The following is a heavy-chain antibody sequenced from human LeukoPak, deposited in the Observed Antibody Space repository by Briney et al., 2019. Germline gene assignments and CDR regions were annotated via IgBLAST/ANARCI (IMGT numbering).Heavy chain of an antibody. Sequence: RSSETLSLTCAVYGGSFSGYYWSWIRQPPGKGLEWIGEINHSGSTNYNPSLKSRVTMSVDTSKNQFSLKLSSVTAADTAVYYCARGNYGGNFFIYYYGMDVWGQGTTVTVSS. J-gene: IGHJ6*02. V-gene: IGHV4-34*01. CDR1: GGSFSGYY. CDR3: ARGNYGGNFFIYYYGMDV. CDR2: INHSGST. D-gene: IGHD4-17*01.